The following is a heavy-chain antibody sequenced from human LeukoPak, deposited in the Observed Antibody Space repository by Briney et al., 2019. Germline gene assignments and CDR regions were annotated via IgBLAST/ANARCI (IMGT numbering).Heavy chain of an antibody. V-gene: IGHV4-4*07. CDR2: IYTSGST. J-gene: IGHJ5*02. CDR3: ARDLGDGYNRDWFDP. Sequence: PSETLSLTCTVPGGSISSYYWNWIRQPAGKGLEWIGRIYTSGSTYYNPSLKSRAIISVDKSKNQFSLRLSSVTAADTAVYYCARDLGDGYNRDWFDPWGQGTLVTVSS. CDR1: GGSISSYY. D-gene: IGHD5-24*01.